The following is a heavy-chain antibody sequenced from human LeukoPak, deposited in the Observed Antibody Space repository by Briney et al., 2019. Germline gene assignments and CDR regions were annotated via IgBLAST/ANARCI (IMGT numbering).Heavy chain of an antibody. D-gene: IGHD2-15*01. J-gene: IGHJ4*02. CDR3: ARIMGYCSGGSCYPFDY. CDR1: GFTFSSYW. V-gene: IGHV3-7*05. CDR2: MRQDGGEK. Sequence: GGSLRLSCAASGFTFSSYWMSWVRQAPGKGLEWVANMRQDGGEKYYVDSVKGRFTISRDNAKNSLYLQMNSLRAEDTAVYYCARIMGYCSGGSCYPFDYWGQGTLVTVSS.